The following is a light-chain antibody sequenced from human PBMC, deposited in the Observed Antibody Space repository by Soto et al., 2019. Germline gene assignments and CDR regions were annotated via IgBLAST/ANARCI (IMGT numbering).Light chain of an antibody. J-gene: IGLJ2*01. CDR3: SSYRCTRTLVS. V-gene: IGLV2-14*01. CDR2: DVS. Sequence: QSALTQPASVSGSPGQSITISCTGTSSDVGGYNYVSWYQQNPGKAPKLMIYDVSNRPSGVSNSFSGSKSAKTSSLTISGYQADDAGDQCWSSYRCTRTLVSLGGGTRLTVL. CDR1: SSDVGGYNY.